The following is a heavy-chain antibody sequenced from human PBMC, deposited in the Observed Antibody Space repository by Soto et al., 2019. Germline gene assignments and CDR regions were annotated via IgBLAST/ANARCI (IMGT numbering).Heavy chain of an antibody. CDR2: INPTSGST. Sequence: QVQLVQSGAEVKKPGASVKVSCKASGYTFTNYYIHRVRQAPGQGLEWMGIINPTSGSTNYAQKFQGRDTLTYDTSTTTVYMELSGLRSEDTAVLYCARDLAAGDHWGQGTLVTVSS. J-gene: IGHJ4*02. CDR1: GYTFTNYY. CDR3: ARDLAAGDH. V-gene: IGHV1-46*01. D-gene: IGHD6-13*01.